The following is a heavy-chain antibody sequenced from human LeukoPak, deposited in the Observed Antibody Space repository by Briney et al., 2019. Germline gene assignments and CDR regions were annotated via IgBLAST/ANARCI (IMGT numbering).Heavy chain of an antibody. J-gene: IGHJ4*02. CDR3: AKDPCGGDCYAHDC. Sequence: GRPLRLSCGASVFTFSIYGMLGVPQSPDKAGEGVAVISYDGSNKCYAQFVNGRFTISRDNSKNTLYLQMKSLRAEDTAVYYCAKDPCGGDCYAHDCWGQGTLVTVSS. V-gene: IGHV3-30*18. D-gene: IGHD2-21*02. CDR1: VFTFSIYG. CDR2: ISYDGSNK.